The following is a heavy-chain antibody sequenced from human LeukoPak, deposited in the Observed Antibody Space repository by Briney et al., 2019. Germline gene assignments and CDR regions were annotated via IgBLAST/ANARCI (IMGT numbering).Heavy chain of an antibody. J-gene: IGHJ3*02. CDR2: MYYSGIT. CDR1: GGSISSSSYS. V-gene: IGHV4-39*01. CDR3: ATGGPLAPGHDTFDI. Sequence: PPETLSLXCSVSGGSISSSSYSWGWIRQPPGKGLEWIGYMYYSGITYYNPSLKSRVTISVDTSKNQFSLKLSSVTAADTAIYYCATGGPLAPGHDTFDIWGQGTLVTVSS. D-gene: IGHD6-13*01.